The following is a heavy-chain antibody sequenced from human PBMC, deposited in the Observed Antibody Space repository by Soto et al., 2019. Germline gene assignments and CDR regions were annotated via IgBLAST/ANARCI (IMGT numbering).Heavy chain of an antibody. J-gene: IGHJ4*02. Sequence: SETLSLTCTVSGGSISHYYWSWIRQSPGKGLEWIGYAYYSGSTDYNPSLKSRVTMSVDTSKNQVSLKLNSVTTADTAVYYCARDGTAAAGNGLHYCGQGTLVTVSS. CDR3: ARDGTAAAGNGLHY. CDR2: AYYSGST. CDR1: GGSISHYY. V-gene: IGHV4-59*01. D-gene: IGHD6-13*01.